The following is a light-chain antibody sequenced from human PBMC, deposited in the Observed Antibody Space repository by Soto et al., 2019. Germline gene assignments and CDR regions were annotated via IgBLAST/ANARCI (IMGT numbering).Light chain of an antibody. CDR3: QQYGSSPRT. CDR2: GAS. CDR1: QTVSSSY. V-gene: IGKV3-20*01. Sequence: EIVLTQSPGTLSLSPGERATLSCRASQTVSSSYLAWYQQKLGQAPRLLIYGASNGATGIPDRFSGSGSGTDFTLTISRLEPEDFAVYYCQQYGSSPRTFGQGTKV. J-gene: IGKJ1*01.